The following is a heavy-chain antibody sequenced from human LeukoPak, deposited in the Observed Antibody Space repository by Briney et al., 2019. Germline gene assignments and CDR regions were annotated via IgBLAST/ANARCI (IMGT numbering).Heavy chain of an antibody. CDR3: AKESAEF. V-gene: IGHV3-30*09. J-gene: IGHJ4*02. Sequence: GGSLRLSCAASGFTFSSHAMHWARQTPGKGLEWLAVISYDGSKKYYADSVKGRFAISRDNSRNTLYLQMDSLRTEDTAVYNCAKESAEFWGQGTLVTVSS. D-gene: IGHD3-10*01. CDR2: ISYDGSKK. CDR1: GFTFSSHA.